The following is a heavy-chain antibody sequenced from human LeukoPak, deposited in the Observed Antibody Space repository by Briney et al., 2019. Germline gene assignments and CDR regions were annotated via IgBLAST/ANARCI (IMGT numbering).Heavy chain of an antibody. CDR3: AKRLAMTGTYHFDY. CDR2: VNRDGSET. Sequence: PGGSLRLSCAASGFALSSHWMTWVRQVPGRGPEWVANVNRDGSETYYLDSVKGRFTISRDNSKNTLYLQMNSLRAEDTAVYYCAKRLAMTGTYHFDYWGQGTLVTVSS. J-gene: IGHJ4*02. D-gene: IGHD6-19*01. CDR1: GFALSSHW. V-gene: IGHV3-7*03.